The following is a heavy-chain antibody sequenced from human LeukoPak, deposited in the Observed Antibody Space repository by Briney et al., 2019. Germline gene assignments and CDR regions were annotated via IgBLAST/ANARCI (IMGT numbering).Heavy chain of an antibody. Sequence: SETLSLTCTVSGGSISGSEFYWGWIRQPPGKGLEWIGNIYFSGSNYYNPSLKSRITISVDTSKNQFSLRFTSVTAADTAVYYCARLKVASLLDYWGQGTLVTVSS. V-gene: IGHV4-39*01. CDR3: ARLKVASLLDY. CDR2: IYFSGSN. D-gene: IGHD5-12*01. CDR1: GGSISGSEFY. J-gene: IGHJ4*02.